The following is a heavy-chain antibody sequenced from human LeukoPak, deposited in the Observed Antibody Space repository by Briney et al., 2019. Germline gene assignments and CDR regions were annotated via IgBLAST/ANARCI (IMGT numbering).Heavy chain of an antibody. D-gene: IGHD6-13*01. CDR2: IYTSGST. CDR3: ARETRPPIAAALFDL. CDR1: GGSISSYY. J-gene: IGHJ2*01. Sequence: PSETLSLTCTVSGGSISSYYWSWIRQPAGKGLEWIGRIYTSGSTNYNPSPKSRFTMSLDTSQNQFYLKLSSVTAADTAVYYCARETRPPIAAALFDLWGRGTLVTVSS. V-gene: IGHV4-4*07.